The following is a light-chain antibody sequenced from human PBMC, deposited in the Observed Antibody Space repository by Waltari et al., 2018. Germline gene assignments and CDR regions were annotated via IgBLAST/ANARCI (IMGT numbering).Light chain of an antibody. V-gene: IGKV1-33*01. CDR2: DAS. CDR1: QDITNY. J-gene: IGKJ5*01. CDR3: QQYDNFPPFT. Sequence: IQMTQSPSPLSASIRARVTITCQASQDITNYLNCYQQKPGKAPKVLIYDASNLETGVPSRFKGSGSGTDFTFTISSLQPEDIATYYCQQYDNFPPFTFGQGTRLEIK.